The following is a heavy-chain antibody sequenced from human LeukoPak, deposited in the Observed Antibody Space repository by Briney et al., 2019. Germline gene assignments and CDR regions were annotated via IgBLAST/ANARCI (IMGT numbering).Heavy chain of an antibody. Sequence: QPGGSLKLSCAASGFTFSSYEMNWVRQAPGKGLEWVSYISSSGSTIYYADSVKGRFTISRDNAKNSLYLQMNSLRAEDTAVYYCQANSGSYFWAYYFDYWGQGTLVTVSS. CDR1: GFTFSSYE. CDR2: ISSSGSTI. D-gene: IGHD1-26*01. J-gene: IGHJ4*02. V-gene: IGHV3-48*03. CDR3: QANSGSYFWAYYFDY.